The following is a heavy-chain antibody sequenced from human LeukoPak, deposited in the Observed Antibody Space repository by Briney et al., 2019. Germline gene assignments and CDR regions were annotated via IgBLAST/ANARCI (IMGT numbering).Heavy chain of an antibody. Sequence: GGSLRLSCTASGFAFSSYSMNWVRQAPGKGPEWVSSISSSSSYIYYADSVKGRFTISRDNAKNSLYLQMNSLRAEDTAVYYCARLVRPFDYWGQGTLVTVSS. CDR3: ARLVRPFDY. CDR1: GFAFSSYS. D-gene: IGHD2-8*02. J-gene: IGHJ4*02. CDR2: ISSSSSYI. V-gene: IGHV3-21*01.